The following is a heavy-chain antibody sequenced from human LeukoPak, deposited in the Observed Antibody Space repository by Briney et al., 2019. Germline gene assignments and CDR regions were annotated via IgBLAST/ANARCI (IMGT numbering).Heavy chain of an antibody. CDR3: AREIRRGYTYGFDY. CDR2: ISYDGSNK. J-gene: IGHJ4*02. Sequence: GRSLRLSCAASGFTFSSYAMHWVRQAPGKGLEWVAVISYDGSNKYYADSVKGRFTISRDNAKNTAYLQMNSLRAEDTAVYYCAREIRRGYTYGFDYWGQGTLVTVSS. D-gene: IGHD5-18*01. V-gene: IGHV3-30-3*01. CDR1: GFTFSSYA.